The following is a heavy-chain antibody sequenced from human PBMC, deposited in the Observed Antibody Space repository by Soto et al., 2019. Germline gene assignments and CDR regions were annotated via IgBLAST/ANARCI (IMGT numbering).Heavy chain of an antibody. Sequence: PSETLSLTCTVSGGSISSSSYYWAWIRQSPGTGLQWIGTIYYSGATYYNPPLKSRVTMSVDTAKNQFSLKLSSVTAADAAVYYCARLNFPSDPYYYYAMDVWGQGTMVTVSS. CDR3: ARLNFPSDPYYYYAMDV. V-gene: IGHV4-39*01. J-gene: IGHJ6*02. CDR1: GGSISSSSYY. CDR2: IYYSGAT.